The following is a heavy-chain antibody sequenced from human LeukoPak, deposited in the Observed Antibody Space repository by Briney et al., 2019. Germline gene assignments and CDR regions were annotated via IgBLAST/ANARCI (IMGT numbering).Heavy chain of an antibody. CDR3: ARGYYYGSESYPLDY. D-gene: IGHD3-10*01. CDR1: GGSISSHY. V-gene: IGHV4-59*11. Sequence: PSETLSLTCTVSGGSISSHYWSWIRQPPGKGLEWIGYIYYSGSTNYNPSLKSRVTISVDTSKNQFSLKLSSVTAADTAVYYCARGYYYGSESYPLDYWGQGTLVTVSS. J-gene: IGHJ4*02. CDR2: IYYSGST.